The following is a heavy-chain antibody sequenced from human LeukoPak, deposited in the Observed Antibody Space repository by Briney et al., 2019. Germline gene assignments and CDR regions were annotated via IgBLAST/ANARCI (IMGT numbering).Heavy chain of an antibody. J-gene: IGHJ3*02. D-gene: IGHD2/OR15-2a*01. CDR2: SYSGGSS. Sequence: PGGSLRLSCAASGFTINNNYMTWVRQAPGKGVEWVSVSYSGGSSYYADPVKGRFTMSRDSSKNTVNLQMNILTVEDTAVYYCARILGTTDAFDIWGQGTMVTVSS. CDR3: ARILGTTDAFDI. CDR1: GFTINNNY. V-gene: IGHV3-53*01.